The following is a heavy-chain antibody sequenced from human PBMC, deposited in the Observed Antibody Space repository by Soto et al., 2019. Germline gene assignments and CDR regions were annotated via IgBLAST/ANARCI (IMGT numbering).Heavy chain of an antibody. D-gene: IGHD5-18*01. CDR2: INPNSGGT. J-gene: IGHJ4*02. Sequence: ASLKVSCKASGYTFTGYYMHWVRQAPGQGLEWMGWINPNSGGTNYAQKFQGWVTMTRDTSISTAYMELSRLRSDDTAVYYCARQLRRGYSYGYMFGYWGQGTLVNVSS. V-gene: IGHV1-2*04. CDR3: ARQLRRGYSYGYMFGY. CDR1: GYTFTGYY.